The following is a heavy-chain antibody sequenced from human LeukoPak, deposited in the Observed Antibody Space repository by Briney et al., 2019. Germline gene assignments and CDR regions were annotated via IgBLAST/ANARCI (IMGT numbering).Heavy chain of an antibody. CDR1: GCTFSTYA. CDR3: AKDGSSGIAATADAFDI. CDR2: ISGGGATS. D-gene: IGHD6-13*01. V-gene: IGHV3-23*01. J-gene: IGHJ3*02. Sequence: GGSLRLSCAASGCTFSTYAMSWVRQAPGKGLEWVSAISGGGATSYYADSVEGRFTISRDNFKNTLYLQMNSLRAEDTAVYYCAKDGSSGIAATADAFDIWGQGTMVTVSS.